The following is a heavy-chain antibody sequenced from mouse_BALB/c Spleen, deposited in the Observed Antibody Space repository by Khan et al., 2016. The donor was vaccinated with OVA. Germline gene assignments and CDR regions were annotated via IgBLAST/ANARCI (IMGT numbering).Heavy chain of an antibody. Sequence: QVQLQQSGPGLVAPSQSLSITCTVSGFSLSRYNIHWVRQPPGTGLEWLGMVWGGGGTDYNSTLKSRLSISKDNSKSQVFLTIYRLQTDDTAMYYCARAYYRYDGYYAMDYWGQGTSVTVSS. D-gene: IGHD2-14*01. V-gene: IGHV2-6-4*01. J-gene: IGHJ4*01. CDR3: ARAYYRYDGYYAMDY. CDR1: GFSLSRYN. CDR2: VWGGGGT.